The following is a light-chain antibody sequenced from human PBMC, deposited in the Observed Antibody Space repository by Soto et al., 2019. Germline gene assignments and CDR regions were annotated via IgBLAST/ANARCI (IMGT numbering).Light chain of an antibody. J-gene: IGKJ1*01. V-gene: IGKV3-11*01. Sequence: EIVLTQSPGTLSLSPGERATLSCRASQSVRSYLAWYQQKPGQAPRLLIYDASTRATGISARFSGSGSGTDFTLTISSLEPEDFAVYYCQQRSNWPATFGQGTKVEVK. CDR1: QSVRSY. CDR2: DAS. CDR3: QQRSNWPAT.